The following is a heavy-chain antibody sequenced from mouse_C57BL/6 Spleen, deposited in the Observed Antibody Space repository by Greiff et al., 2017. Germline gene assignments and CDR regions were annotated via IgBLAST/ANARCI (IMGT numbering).Heavy chain of an antibody. Sequence: VQRVESGAELVKPGASVKISCKASGYAFSSYWMNWVKQRPGKGLEWIGQIYPGDGDTNYNGKFKGKATLTADKSSSTAYMQLSSLTSEDSAVYFCASYGSSSLYYAMDYWGQGTSVTVSS. J-gene: IGHJ4*01. V-gene: IGHV1-80*01. CDR2: IYPGDGDT. D-gene: IGHD1-1*01. CDR3: ASYGSSSLYYAMDY. CDR1: GYAFSSYW.